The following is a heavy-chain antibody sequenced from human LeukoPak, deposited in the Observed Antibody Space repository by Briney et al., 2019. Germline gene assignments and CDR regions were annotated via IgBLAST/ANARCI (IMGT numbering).Heavy chain of an antibody. Sequence: PSETLSLTCTVSGYSISSGYYWGWIREPPGKGLEWIGSMYHSGSTYYNPSLKSRVTISVDTSKNQFSLKLSSVTAADTAMYYCARVQRGYSGRTTPQNNWFDPWGQGTLVTVSS. J-gene: IGHJ5*02. D-gene: IGHD5-12*01. CDR3: ARVQRGYSGRTTPQNNWFDP. CDR2: MYHSGST. V-gene: IGHV4-38-2*02. CDR1: GYSISSGYY.